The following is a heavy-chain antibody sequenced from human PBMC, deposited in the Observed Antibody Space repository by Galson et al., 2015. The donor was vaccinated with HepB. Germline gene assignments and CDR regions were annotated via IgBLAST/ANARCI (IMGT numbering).Heavy chain of an antibody. CDR1: GFTFSSYG. CDR3: AKDPTRYSGSYFPDY. J-gene: IGHJ4*02. Sequence: SLRLSCAASGFTFSSYGMHWVRQAPGKGLEWVAVISYDGSNKYYADSVKGRFTISRDNSKNTLYLQMNSLRAEDTAVYYCAKDPTRYSGSYFPDYWGQGTLVTVSS. V-gene: IGHV3-30*18. D-gene: IGHD1-26*01. CDR2: ISYDGSNK.